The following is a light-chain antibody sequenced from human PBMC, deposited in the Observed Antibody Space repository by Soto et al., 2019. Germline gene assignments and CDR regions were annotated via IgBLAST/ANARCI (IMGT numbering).Light chain of an antibody. V-gene: IGLV1-40*01. J-gene: IGLJ2*01. Sequence: QAVVTQPPSVSGAPGQRITISCTGTSSTIGAGYDVHWYQQLPGTAPKLLIYQNSNRPSGVPDRFSASRSGTSASLAITGLQADDEADYYCQSYDSSLNGHVVFGGETKVTVL. CDR3: QSYDSSLNGHVV. CDR2: QNS. CDR1: SSTIGAGYD.